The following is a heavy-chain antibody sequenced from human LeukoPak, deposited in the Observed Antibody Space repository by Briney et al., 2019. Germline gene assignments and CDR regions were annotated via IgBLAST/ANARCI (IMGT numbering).Heavy chain of an antibody. CDR1: GFTFSSYA. D-gene: IGHD1-1*01. CDR2: ISGSGGST. CDR3: AKGRSWNDLNWFDP. J-gene: IGHJ5*02. Sequence: PGGSLRLSCAASGFTFSSYAMSWVRQAPGKGLEWASAISGSGGSTYYADSVKGRFTISRDNSKNTLYLQMNSLRAEDTAVYYCAKGRSWNDLNWFDPWGQGTLVTVSS. V-gene: IGHV3-23*01.